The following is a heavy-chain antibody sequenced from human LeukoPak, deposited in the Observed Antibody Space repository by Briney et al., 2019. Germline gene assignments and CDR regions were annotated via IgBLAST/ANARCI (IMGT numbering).Heavy chain of an antibody. CDR2: IYYSGNT. V-gene: IGHV4-59*13. D-gene: IGHD4-23*01. CDR1: GGSISGYY. Sequence: SETLSLTCTVSGGSISGYYWSWIRQPPGKGLEWIGYIYYSGNTKYNPSLKSRVTVSVDTSMSHFSLKLSSVTAADTAVYYCARWGRPHGMDVWGQGTTVTVSS. J-gene: IGHJ6*02. CDR3: ARWGRPHGMDV.